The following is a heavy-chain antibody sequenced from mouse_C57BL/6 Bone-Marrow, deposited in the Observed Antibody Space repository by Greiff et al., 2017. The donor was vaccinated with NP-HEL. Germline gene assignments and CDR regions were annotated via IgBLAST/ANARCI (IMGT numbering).Heavy chain of an antibody. CDR3: ARGSFPDD. J-gene: IGHJ2*01. Sequence: EVQLQQSGPELVKPGASVKISCKASGYTFTDYYMNWVKQSHVKSLEWIGDINPNNGGTSYNQKFQGKATLTVDKSSSTAYMELRSLTSEDSAVYYCARGSFPDDWGQGTTLTVSS. V-gene: IGHV1-26*01. CDR2: INPNNGGT. CDR1: GYTFTDYY.